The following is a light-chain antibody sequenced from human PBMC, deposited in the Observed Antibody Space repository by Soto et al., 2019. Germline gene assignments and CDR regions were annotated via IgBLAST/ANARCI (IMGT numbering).Light chain of an antibody. Sequence: QSALTQPASVSGSPGQSIAISCTGTSSDVGGYNYVSWYQQHPGKVHKVIFPDVSNRPSGVSNRFSGSKSGNTASLTISGLQAEDEADYYCTSFTSSSTFVFGTGTKLTVL. CDR3: TSFTSSSTFV. CDR1: SSDVGGYNY. J-gene: IGLJ1*01. CDR2: DVS. V-gene: IGLV2-14*03.